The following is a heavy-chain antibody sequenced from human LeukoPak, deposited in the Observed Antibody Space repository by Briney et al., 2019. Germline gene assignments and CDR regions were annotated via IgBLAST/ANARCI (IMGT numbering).Heavy chain of an antibody. Sequence: PSETLPLTCTVSGGSISSSSYYWGWIRQPPGKGLEWIGSIYYSGSTYYNPSLKSRVTISVDTSKNQFSLKLSSVTAADTAVYYCARDTSDYAFDYWGQGTLVTVSS. CDR1: GGSISSSSYY. D-gene: IGHD4-17*01. CDR3: ARDTSDYAFDY. CDR2: IYYSGST. J-gene: IGHJ4*02. V-gene: IGHV4-39*07.